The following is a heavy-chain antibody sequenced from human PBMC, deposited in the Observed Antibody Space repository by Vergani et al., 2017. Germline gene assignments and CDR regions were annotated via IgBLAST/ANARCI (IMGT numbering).Heavy chain of an antibody. Sequence: QVQLLESGPGLLKPSETLSLTCSVSGYSITSGYYWGGIRQPPGRGLEWIGSIYHTGSAYYNPSLKSRVTVSVDTSMNQVSLKLNSVTAADTAVYYCVRTVALWFGETKDGGWFDPWGQGTLVTVTS. D-gene: IGHD3-10*01. CDR1: GYSITSGYY. J-gene: IGHJ5*02. V-gene: IGHV4-38-2*01. CDR2: IYHTGSA. CDR3: VRTVALWFGETKDGGWFDP.